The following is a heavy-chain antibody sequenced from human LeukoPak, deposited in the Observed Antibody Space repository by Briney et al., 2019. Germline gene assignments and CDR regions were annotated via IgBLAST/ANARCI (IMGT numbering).Heavy chain of an antibody. Sequence: GGSLRLSCAAYGFNLSDYWMTWVRQPPGKGLEWVANIKPDGSGKYYVDSVKGRFPISRDNAKTSLYLQMNSLRVEDTAVYYCASDLYWWSDLGYWGQGTLVTVSS. V-gene: IGHV3-7*01. D-gene: IGHD2-8*02. CDR3: ASDLYWWSDLGY. CDR2: IKPDGSGK. CDR1: GFNLSDYW. J-gene: IGHJ1*01.